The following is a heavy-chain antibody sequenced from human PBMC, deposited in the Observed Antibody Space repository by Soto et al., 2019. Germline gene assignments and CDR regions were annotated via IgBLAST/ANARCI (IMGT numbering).Heavy chain of an antibody. CDR3: ARDRDAYCSKGICSGPYFDY. Sequence: PXASLRLSCAASGFTFSTYSINWVRQAPGKGLEWISYISDNSSVIYYADAVKGRFTISRDNAKNSLYLQMNSLRDEDTAVYYCARDRDAYCSKGICSGPYFDYWGQGTLVTVSS. CDR2: ISDNSSVI. CDR1: GFTFSTYS. D-gene: IGHD2-8*01. V-gene: IGHV3-48*02. J-gene: IGHJ4*02.